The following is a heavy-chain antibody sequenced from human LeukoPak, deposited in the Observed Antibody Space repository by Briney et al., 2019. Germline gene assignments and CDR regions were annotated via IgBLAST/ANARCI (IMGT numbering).Heavy chain of an antibody. J-gene: IGHJ4*02. D-gene: IGHD2-15*01. CDR1: GFTFSSYW. V-gene: IGHV3-7*01. CDR3: ASVVVVADYFDY. CDR2: IKQDGSEK. Sequence: PGGSLRLSCAASGFTFSSYWMSWVRQAPGKGLKWVANIKQDGSEKYYVDSVKGRFTISRDNAKNSLYLQMNSLRAEDTAVYYCASVVVVADYFDYWGQGTLVTVSS.